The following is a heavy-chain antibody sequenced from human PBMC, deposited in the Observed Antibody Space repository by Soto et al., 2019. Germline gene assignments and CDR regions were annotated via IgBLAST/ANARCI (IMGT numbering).Heavy chain of an antibody. CDR1: GYTFTSYG. CDR2: ISAYNGNT. D-gene: IGHD1-26*01. Sequence: QVQLVQSGAEVKKPGASVKVSCKASGYTFTSYGLTWVRQAPGQGLEWMGWISAYNGNTKYAQKLQGRVSMTAATSPSRASMEPRRLRSDETGVYYCARALGVQVVAYWGQRTGVTVSS. J-gene: IGHJ4*02. CDR3: ARALGVQVVAY. V-gene: IGHV1-18*01.